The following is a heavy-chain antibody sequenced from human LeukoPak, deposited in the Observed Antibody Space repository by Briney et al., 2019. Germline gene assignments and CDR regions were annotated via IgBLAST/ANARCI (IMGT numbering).Heavy chain of an antibody. D-gene: IGHD6-19*01. CDR3: ARGGIQVSGIDEFDY. CDR1: GFTFIDYD. V-gene: IGHV3-13*01. CDR2: IGIRGDT. J-gene: IGHJ4*02. Sequence: GGSLRLSCAASGFTFIDYDMHWVRQVIGKGLEWVSAIGIRGDTHYSGSVKGRFTISRKNAESSLYLQMNSLRAEDTAVYYCARGGIQVSGIDEFDYWGQGTLVTVSS.